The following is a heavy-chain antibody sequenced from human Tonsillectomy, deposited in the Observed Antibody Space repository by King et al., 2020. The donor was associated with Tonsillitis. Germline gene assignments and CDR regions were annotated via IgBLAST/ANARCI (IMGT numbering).Heavy chain of an antibody. D-gene: IGHD3-22*01. Sequence: QLVQSGAEVKKPGASVKVSCKASGYTFTSYGISWVRQAPGQGLEWMGWISAYNGNTNYAQKLQGRVTMTTDTSTSTAYMELRSLRSYDTAVYYCARDKHTYYYDSSGYSYDAFDIWGQGTMVTVSS. CDR1: GYTFTSYG. V-gene: IGHV1-18*01. CDR3: ARDKHTYYYDSSGYSYDAFDI. J-gene: IGHJ3*02. CDR2: ISAYNGNT.